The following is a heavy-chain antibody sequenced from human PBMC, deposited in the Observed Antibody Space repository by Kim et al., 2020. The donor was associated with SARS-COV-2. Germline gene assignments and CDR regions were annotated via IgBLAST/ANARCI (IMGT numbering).Heavy chain of an antibody. D-gene: IGHD5-12*01. J-gene: IGHJ6*02. CDR1: GGSFSGYY. CDR2: INHSGST. CDR3: ARGTPVGLQWGYYYYYGMDV. V-gene: IGHV4-34*01. Sequence: SETLSLTCAVYGGSFSGYYWSWIRQPPGKGLEWIGEINHSGSTNYNPSLKSRVTISVDTSKNQFSLKLSSVTAADTAVYYCARGTPVGLQWGYYYYYGMDVWGQGTTVTVSS.